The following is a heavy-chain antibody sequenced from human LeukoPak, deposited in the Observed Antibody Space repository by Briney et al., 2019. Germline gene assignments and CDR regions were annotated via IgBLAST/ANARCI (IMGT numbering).Heavy chain of an antibody. J-gene: IGHJ4*02. CDR2: IYPSGRT. D-gene: IGHD3-10*01. V-gene: IGHV4-30-4*01. Sequence: SETLSLTCTVSGGSVSSGDYYWSWIRQPPGKGLEWIGYIYPSGRTYYNPSLKSRLNMSLDKSKNQFSLKLNSVTAADTAMYYCASHHYGPFDYWGQGTLITVSS. CDR1: GGSVSSGDYY. CDR3: ASHHYGPFDY.